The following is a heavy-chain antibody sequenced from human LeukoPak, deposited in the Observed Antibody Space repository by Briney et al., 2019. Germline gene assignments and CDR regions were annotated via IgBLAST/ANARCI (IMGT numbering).Heavy chain of an antibody. D-gene: IGHD1-26*01. CDR2: IRSKPQSYAT. V-gene: IGHV3-73*01. J-gene: IGHJ4*02. CDR1: GFTFSDSA. Sequence: GGSLKLSCAASGFTFSDSAIHWVRQATGKGLEWVGRIRSKPQSYATAYDESLKGRFTISRDDSKNTAYLQMSSLKIEDTAVYYCTRVGPSTVVDYWGQGTQVTVSS. CDR3: TRVGPSTVVDY.